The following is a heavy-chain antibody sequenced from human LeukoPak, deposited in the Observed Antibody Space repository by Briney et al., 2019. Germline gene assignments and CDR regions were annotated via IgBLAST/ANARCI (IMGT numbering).Heavy chain of an antibody. Sequence: GASVTVSCKTSGYTFTDYYMHWVRQAPGQGLEWMGWINPNSGGTNYPQKFQGRVTMTRDTSISTAYMELSRLRSDDTAVYYCARPVQADSGSYYFDYWGQGTLVTVSS. CDR2: INPNSGGT. CDR1: GYTFTDYY. V-gene: IGHV1-2*02. J-gene: IGHJ4*02. CDR3: ARPVQADSGSYYFDY. D-gene: IGHD1-26*01.